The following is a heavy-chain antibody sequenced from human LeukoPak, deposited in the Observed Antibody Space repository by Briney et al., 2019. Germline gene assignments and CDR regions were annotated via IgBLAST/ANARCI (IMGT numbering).Heavy chain of an antibody. CDR1: GGSFSGYY. Sequence: SETLSLTCAVYGGSFSGYYWSWIRQPPGKGLEWIGEINHSGSTNYNPSLKSRVTISVDTSKNQFSLKLSSVTAADTAVYYYARGSSGWIRGGRWDDAFDIWGQGTMVTVSS. CDR2: INHSGST. D-gene: IGHD6-19*01. V-gene: IGHV4-34*01. J-gene: IGHJ3*02. CDR3: ARGSSGWIRGGRWDDAFDI.